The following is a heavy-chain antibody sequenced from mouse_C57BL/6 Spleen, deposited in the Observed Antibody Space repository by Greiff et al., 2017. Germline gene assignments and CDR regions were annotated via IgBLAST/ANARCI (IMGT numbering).Heavy chain of an antibody. CDR1: GYTFTSYW. CDR2: IDPSDSYT. D-gene: IGHD6-1*01. J-gene: IGHJ4*01. Sequence: VQLQPPWAELVKPGASVKLSCKASGYTFTSYWMQWVKQRPGQGLEWIGEIDPSDSYTNSNQKFKGKATLTVGTSSSTAYMPLSSLTSEDSAVYYCARSAPTGDYAMDYWGQGTSGTVS. V-gene: IGHV1-50*01. CDR3: ARSAPTGDYAMDY.